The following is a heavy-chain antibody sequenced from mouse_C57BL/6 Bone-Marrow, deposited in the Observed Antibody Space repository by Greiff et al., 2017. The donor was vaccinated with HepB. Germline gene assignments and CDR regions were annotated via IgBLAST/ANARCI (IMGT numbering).Heavy chain of an antibody. J-gene: IGHJ2*01. CDR3: ARRDYYGSSLGY. Sequence: VQLQQPGAELVRPGSSVKLSCKASGYTFTSYWMDWVKQRPGQGLEWIGNIYPSDSETHYNQKFKDKATLTVDKSSSTAYMQLSSLTSEDSAVYYCARRDYYGSSLGYWGQGTTLTVSS. CDR1: GYTFTSYW. D-gene: IGHD1-1*01. CDR2: IYPSDSET. V-gene: IGHV1-61*01.